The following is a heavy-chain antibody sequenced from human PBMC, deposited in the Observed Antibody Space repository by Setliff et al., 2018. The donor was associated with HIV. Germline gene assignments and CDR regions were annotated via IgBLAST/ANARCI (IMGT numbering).Heavy chain of an antibody. CDR1: SGSISSGTYY. CDR3: ARAPFRGGSFGWFDP. J-gene: IGHJ5*02. CDR2: IDYSGSA. D-gene: IGHD2-15*01. V-gene: IGHV4-31*03. Sequence: SETLSLTCTVSSGSISSGTYYWSWIRQYPGKGLEWIGYIDYSGSAFYNPSLKSRITISRDTSKNQFSLNLTSVTAADTAVYYCARAPFRGGSFGWFDPWGQGTLVTVSS.